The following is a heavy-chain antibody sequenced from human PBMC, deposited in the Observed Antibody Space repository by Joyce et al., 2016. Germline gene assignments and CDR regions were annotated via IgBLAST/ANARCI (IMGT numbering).Heavy chain of an antibody. J-gene: IGHJ4*02. CDR2: ITWNSGNM. V-gene: IGHV3-9*01. CDR3: AKTAGSYYEIDY. Sequence: EVHLVESGGGLVQPGRSLRLSCAASGFTFHDYAMHWVRQAPGKGLEWVSCITWNSGNMAYADSVKGRFTISRDNAKNSLYLQMNSLRVEDTALYFCAKTAGSYYEIDYWGQGTLVTVSS. CDR1: GFTFHDYA. D-gene: IGHD1-26*01.